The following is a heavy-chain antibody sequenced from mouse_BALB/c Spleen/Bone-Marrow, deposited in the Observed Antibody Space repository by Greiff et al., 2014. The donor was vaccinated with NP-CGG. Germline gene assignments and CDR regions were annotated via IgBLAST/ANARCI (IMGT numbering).Heavy chain of an antibody. CDR3: SRSYYGSSPYAMDY. V-gene: IGHV1S41*01. CDR1: GYTFTSYW. J-gene: IGHJ4*01. D-gene: IGHD1-1*01. Sequence: DLVKPGASVKLSCKASGYTFTSYWINWVKQRPGQGLEWIGRIAPGRGNIYYNEMFKVKATLTVDAFSSTAYIQLSSLSSEDSAVYFCSRSYYGSSPYAMDYWGQGTSVTVSS. CDR2: IAPGRGNI.